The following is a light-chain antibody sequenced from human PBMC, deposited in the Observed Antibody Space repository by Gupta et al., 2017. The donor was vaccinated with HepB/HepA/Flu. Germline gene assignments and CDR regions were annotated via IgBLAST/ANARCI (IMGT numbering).Light chain of an antibody. CDR2: KAS. CDR1: QSISSW. Sequence: DIQMTKAPSTLSESVGERATITCRASQSISSWLAWYQQKPGKAAKLLIYKASNLESGVPSRFSGGGSGTEFPLTISSLQPDGFATYYCHQYNSFSAWTFGQGTKVEIK. V-gene: IGKV1-5*03. J-gene: IGKJ1*01. CDR3: HQYNSFSAWT.